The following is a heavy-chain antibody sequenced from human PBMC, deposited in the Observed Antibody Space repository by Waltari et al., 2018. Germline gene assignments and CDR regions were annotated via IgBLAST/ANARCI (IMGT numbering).Heavy chain of an antibody. CDR2: IWYDGSNK. D-gene: IGHD3-3*02. Sequence: QVQLVESGGGVVQPGRSLRLSCAASGFTFSSYGMHWVRQAPGKGLEWVAFIWYDGSNKYYADAVKGRFTISRDNSKNTLYLQMNSLRAEDTAVYYCARDSLVPRGGYFDLWGRGTLVTVSS. J-gene: IGHJ2*01. CDR1: GFTFSSYG. V-gene: IGHV3-33*01. CDR3: ARDSLVPRGGYFDL.